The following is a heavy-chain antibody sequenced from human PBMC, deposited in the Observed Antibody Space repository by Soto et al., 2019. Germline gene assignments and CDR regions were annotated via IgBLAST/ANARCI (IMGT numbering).Heavy chain of an antibody. D-gene: IGHD6-13*01. J-gene: IGHJ6*03. CDR3: ARAEQQPYYYYYMDV. CDR1: GYTFTSYD. Sequence: GASVKVSCKASGYTFTSYDINWVRQATGQGLEWMGWMNPNSGNTGYAQKFQGRVTMTRSTSISTAYMELSSLRSEDTAVYYCARAEQQPYYYYYMDVWGKGTTVTVSS. CDR2: MNPNSGNT. V-gene: IGHV1-8*01.